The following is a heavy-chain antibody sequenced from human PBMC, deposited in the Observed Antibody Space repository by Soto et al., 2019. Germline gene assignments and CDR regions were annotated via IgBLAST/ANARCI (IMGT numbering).Heavy chain of an antibody. D-gene: IGHD6-19*01. CDR2: FYRDGST. V-gene: IGHV4-4*01. CDR3: ARSGKVAGLWFDP. CDR1: GGSISSTNW. Sequence: SETLSLTCAVSGGSISSTNWWSWVRQPPGKGLEWIGEFYRDGSTNYNPSLKSRVTISVDKSKNQFSLNLRSVNAADTAPYCCARSGKVAGLWFDPWGQGILVTVSS. J-gene: IGHJ5*02.